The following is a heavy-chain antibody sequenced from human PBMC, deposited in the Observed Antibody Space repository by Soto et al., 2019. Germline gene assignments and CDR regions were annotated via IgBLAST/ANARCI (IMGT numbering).Heavy chain of an antibody. J-gene: IGHJ4*02. CDR3: AKRRAGSGSLPPRVDF. Sequence: EVQLLESGGGLVQPGGSLRLSCAASGITFNNYAMTWVRQAPGKGLEWVSAISGGGDTTSYADSVKGRFTVSRDGSKNTLYLLMSSLRAEDTALYHCAKRRAGSGSLPPRVDFWGQGTLITVSS. CDR2: ISGGGDTT. CDR1: GITFNNYA. D-gene: IGHD3-10*01. V-gene: IGHV3-23*01.